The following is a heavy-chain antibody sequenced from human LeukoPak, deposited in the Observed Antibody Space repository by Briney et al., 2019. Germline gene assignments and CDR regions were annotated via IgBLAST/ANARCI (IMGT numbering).Heavy chain of an antibody. CDR3: AKSFFGSGSYVLVFDP. CDR2: INPNSGGT. D-gene: IGHD3-10*01. V-gene: IGHV1-2*02. J-gene: IGHJ5*02. Sequence: ASLKVSCKASGYTFTGYYMHWVRQAPGQGLEWLGWINPNSGGTNYAQKFQDRVTMTRDTSISTAYMELSSLTSDDSAVYYCAKSFFGSGSYVLVFDPWGQGTLVTVSS. CDR1: GYTFTGYY.